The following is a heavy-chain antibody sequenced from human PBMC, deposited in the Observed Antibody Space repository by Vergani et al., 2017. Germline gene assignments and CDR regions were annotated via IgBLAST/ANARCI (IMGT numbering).Heavy chain of an antibody. D-gene: IGHD2-2*01. CDR3: ARDCSSTSCYRAFDI. V-gene: IGHV4-59*01. CDR1: GGSISSYY. CDR2: IYYSGST. J-gene: IGHJ3*02. Sequence: QLQLQESGPGLVKPSETLSLTCTVSGGSISSYYWSWIRQPPGKGLEWIGYIYYSGSTNYNPSLKSRVTISVDTSKNQFSLKLSSVTAADTAVYYCARDCSSTSCYRAFDIWGQGTMVTVSS.